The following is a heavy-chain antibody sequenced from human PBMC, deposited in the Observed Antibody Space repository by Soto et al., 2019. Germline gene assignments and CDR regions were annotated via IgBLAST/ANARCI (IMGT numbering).Heavy chain of an antibody. CDR3: ARGSRQWLVPRGMDV. CDR2: IYHSGST. CDR1: GGSMSSSNW. D-gene: IGHD6-19*01. V-gene: IGHV4-4*02. J-gene: IGHJ6*02. Sequence: QVQLQESGPGLVKPSGTLSLTCAVSGGSMSSSNWWSWVRQPPGKGLEWIGEIYHSGSTNYNPSLKRRVTISVDKSKNQFSLKLSSVTAADTAVYYCARGSRQWLVPRGMDVWGQGTTVTVSS.